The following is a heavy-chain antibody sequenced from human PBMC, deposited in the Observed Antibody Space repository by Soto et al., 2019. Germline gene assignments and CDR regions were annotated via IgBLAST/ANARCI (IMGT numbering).Heavy chain of an antibody. CDR3: ARAGAGAVRFLEWLPDYYYYGMDV. CDR2: ISAYNGNT. Sequence: QVQLVQSGAEVKKPGASVKVSCKASGYTFTSYGISWVRQAPGQGLEWMGWISAYNGNTNYAQKLQGRVTMTTDTSTSTAYMELRSLRSDDTAVYYCARAGAGAVRFLEWLPDYYYYGMDVWGQGTTVTVSS. CDR1: GYTFTSYG. V-gene: IGHV1-18*01. D-gene: IGHD3-3*01. J-gene: IGHJ6*02.